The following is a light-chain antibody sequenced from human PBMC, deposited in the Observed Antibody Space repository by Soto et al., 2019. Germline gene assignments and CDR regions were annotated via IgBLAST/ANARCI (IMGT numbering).Light chain of an antibody. CDR2: DVS. J-gene: IGLJ1*01. CDR3: SSYTTSNTRQIV. V-gene: IGLV2-14*03. Sequence: QSVLPQPASVYGSPGRSITISCTGTSSDVGGYNYVSWYQHHPGKAPKLMIFDVSNRPSGVSNRFSGSKSGNTASLTISGLQPEDEADYYCSSYTTSNTRQIVFGTGTKVTVL. CDR1: SSDVGGYNY.